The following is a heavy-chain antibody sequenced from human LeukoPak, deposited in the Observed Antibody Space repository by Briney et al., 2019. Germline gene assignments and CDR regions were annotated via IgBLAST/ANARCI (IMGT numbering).Heavy chain of an antibody. CDR2: IWYDGSNK. D-gene: IGHD6-13*01. CDR1: GFTFSSYG. CDR3: ARDGAAAGTFDY. J-gene: IGHJ4*02. V-gene: IGHV3-33*01. Sequence: GRSLRLSCAASGFTFSSYGMHWVRQAPGKGLEWVAVIWYDGSNKYYADSVKGRFTISRDNSKNTLYLQMNSLRAEDTAVYCCARDGAAAGTFDYWGQGTLVTVSS.